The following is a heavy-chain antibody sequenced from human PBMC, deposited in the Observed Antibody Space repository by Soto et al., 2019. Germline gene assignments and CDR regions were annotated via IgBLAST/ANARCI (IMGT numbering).Heavy chain of an antibody. CDR1: GFTFSSYG. CDR3: ARVAAPHVVVVAAHVWYPIDY. J-gene: IGHJ4*02. CDR2: ISYDGSNK. V-gene: IGHV3-30*03. D-gene: IGHD2-15*01. Sequence: PGGSLRLSCAASGFTFSSYGMHWVRQAPGKGLEWVAVISYDGSNKYNADSVKGRFTISRDNSKNTLYLQMNSLRAEDTAVYYCARVAAPHVVVVAAHVWYPIDYWGQGTLVTVSS.